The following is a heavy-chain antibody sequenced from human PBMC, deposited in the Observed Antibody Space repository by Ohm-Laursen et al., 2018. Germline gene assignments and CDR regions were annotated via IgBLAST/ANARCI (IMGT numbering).Heavy chain of an antibody. Sequence: SSLRLSCSASGFTLRDHGMHWVRQAPGKGLEWVSLISYDGGNKYYIDSVKGRFAISRDNSRNTLYLQMNSLRAEDTAVYYCARVRSSGGTDLIDYWGQGTLVTVSS. CDR2: ISYDGGNK. J-gene: IGHJ4*02. V-gene: IGHV3-30*03. CDR1: GFTLRDHG. D-gene: IGHD6-19*01. CDR3: ARVRSSGGTDLIDY.